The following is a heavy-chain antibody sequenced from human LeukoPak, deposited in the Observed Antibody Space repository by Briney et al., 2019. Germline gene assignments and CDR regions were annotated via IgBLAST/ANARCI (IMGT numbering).Heavy chain of an antibody. D-gene: IGHD5-18*01. J-gene: IGHJ3*02. V-gene: IGHV3-33*01. CDR3: ARDPKRGFSYGWGAFDI. CDR2: IWYDGSNK. CDR1: GLTFSNYG. Sequence: PGGSLRLSCAASGLTFSNYGMHWVRQAPGKGLEWVAVIWYDGSNKYYGDSVKGRFIISRDNSKNTLYLQMNSLRVEDTAVYFCARDPKRGFSYGWGAFDIWGHGTMVSVSS.